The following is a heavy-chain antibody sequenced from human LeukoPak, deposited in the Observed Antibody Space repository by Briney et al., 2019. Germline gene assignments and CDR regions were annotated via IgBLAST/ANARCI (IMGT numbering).Heavy chain of an antibody. CDR1: GYTFTSYV. Sequence: ASVKVSCKASGYTFTSYVINWVRQATGQGLEWMGWMNPNSGKTGYAQKFQSRVTMTRNTSISTAYMELSSLRSEDTAVYYCARGTRRIAVAGLGVYWGQGTLVTVSS. J-gene: IGHJ4*02. V-gene: IGHV1-8*01. D-gene: IGHD6-19*01. CDR3: ARGTRRIAVAGLGVY. CDR2: MNPNSGKT.